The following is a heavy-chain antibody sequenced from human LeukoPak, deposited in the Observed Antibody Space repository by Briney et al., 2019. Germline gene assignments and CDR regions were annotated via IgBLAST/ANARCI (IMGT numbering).Heavy chain of an antibody. V-gene: IGHV3-7*01. J-gene: IGHJ3*02. CDR3: AKVEEISSHYTGGSFDM. Sequence: PGGSLRLSCAASGFTFRSYWMTWVRQYPGKGLEWVANIKQDGSETYYADSVKGRFTISRDNAKRSLYLQMDSLRVEDTAVYYCAKVEEISSHYTGGSFDMWGQGTMVTVSS. D-gene: IGHD6-13*01. CDR2: IKQDGSET. CDR1: GFTFRSYW.